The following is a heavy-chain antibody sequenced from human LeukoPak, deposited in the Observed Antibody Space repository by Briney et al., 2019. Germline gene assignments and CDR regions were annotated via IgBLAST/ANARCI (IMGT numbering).Heavy chain of an antibody. CDR2: ISWDGDNT. D-gene: IGHD3-22*01. Sequence: SGGSLRLSCAALGFTFDDKAMLWVRQGPGKGLEWVALISWDGDNTYYSDSVRGRFTISRDNSKDSVYLQMNSLRVDDTALYFCARDYTADSNGYFDYWGQGTLVTVSS. V-gene: IGHV3-43D*04. CDR1: GFTFDDKA. CDR3: ARDYTADSNGYFDY. J-gene: IGHJ4*02.